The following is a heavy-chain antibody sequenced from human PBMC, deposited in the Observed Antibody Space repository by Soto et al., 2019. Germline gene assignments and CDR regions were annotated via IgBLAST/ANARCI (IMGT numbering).Heavy chain of an antibody. CDR1: GVTFCSYG. D-gene: IGHD4-4*01. Sequence: GGSLRLSCAASGVTFCSYGMHWVRKAPGKGLEWVAVIWYDGSNKYYADSVKGRFTISRDNSKNTLYLQMNSLRAEDTAVYYCARDTLQYPYNWFDPWGQGTLVTVSS. CDR2: IWYDGSNK. J-gene: IGHJ5*02. V-gene: IGHV3-33*01. CDR3: ARDTLQYPYNWFDP.